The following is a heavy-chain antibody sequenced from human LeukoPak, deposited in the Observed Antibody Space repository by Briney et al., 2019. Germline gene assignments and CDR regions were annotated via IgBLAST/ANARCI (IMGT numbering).Heavy chain of an antibody. D-gene: IGHD4-17*01. Sequence: PSETLSFTCTVSGGSISSYYWSWLRQPPGKGLEWIGYIYYSGSTNYNPSLKSRVTISVDTSKNQFSLKLSSVTAADTAVYYCARRSVPYYFDYWGQGTLVTVSS. J-gene: IGHJ4*02. CDR2: IYYSGST. V-gene: IGHV4-59*12. CDR1: GGSISSYY. CDR3: ARRSVPYYFDY.